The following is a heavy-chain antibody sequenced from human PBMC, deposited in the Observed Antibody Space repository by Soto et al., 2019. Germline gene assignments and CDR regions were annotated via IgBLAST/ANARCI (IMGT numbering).Heavy chain of an antibody. Sequence: EVQLLESGGGLVQPGGSLRLSCAASGFTFSSYAMSWVRQAPGKGLEWVSVISGSGGSTYYADSVKGRFTISRDNSKNTLYLQRNSLGAEDTAVYYCARRTSGGYLDYWGQGTLVTVSS. CDR2: ISGSGGST. V-gene: IGHV3-23*01. J-gene: IGHJ4*02. CDR3: ARRTSGGYLDY. CDR1: GFTFSSYA. D-gene: IGHD6-19*01.